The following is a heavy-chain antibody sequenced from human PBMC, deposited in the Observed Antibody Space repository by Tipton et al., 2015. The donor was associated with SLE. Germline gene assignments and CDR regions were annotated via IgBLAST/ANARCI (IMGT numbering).Heavy chain of an antibody. D-gene: IGHD3-10*01. CDR2: IYYSGST. CDR3: ARTYGSGNAFDI. J-gene: IGHJ3*02. Sequence: TLSLTCTVSGGSISSYYWTWIRQPPGKGLEWIGYIYYSGSTNYNPSLKSRVTISVDTSKNQFSLRLSSVTAADTAVYYCARTYGSGNAFDIWGQGRMVTVSS. V-gene: IGHV4-59*01. CDR1: GGSISSYY.